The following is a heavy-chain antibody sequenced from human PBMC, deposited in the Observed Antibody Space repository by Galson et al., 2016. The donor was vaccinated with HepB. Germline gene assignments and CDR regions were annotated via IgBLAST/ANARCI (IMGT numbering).Heavy chain of an antibody. CDR1: GFTFSNAW. Sequence: SLRLSCAASGFTFSNAWMNWVRQAPGQGLEWVGCIKSKIDDETTDYAAPVKGRFTIPRDDSKNTLYLQMNSLKTADSAVYYCTARAYSKTGLIDFWGQGTLVTVSS. CDR3: TARAYSKTGLIDF. J-gene: IGHJ4*02. D-gene: IGHD1-1*01. CDR2: IKSKIDDETT. V-gene: IGHV3-15*07.